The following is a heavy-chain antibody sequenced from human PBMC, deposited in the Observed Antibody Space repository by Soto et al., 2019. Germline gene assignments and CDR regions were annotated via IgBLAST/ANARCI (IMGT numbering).Heavy chain of an antibody. D-gene: IGHD4-17*01. CDR1: GGSISTGGYY. V-gene: IGHV4-31*03. CDR3: ARGLSVTRFDN. CDR2: IYYSGRT. J-gene: IGHJ4*02. Sequence: QVQLQESGPGLVKPSQTLSLTCTVSGGSISTGGYYWTWIRQHPGKGLEWIGYIYYSGRTYYNPSLKSRVTISVDTSKNQFSLKLSSVTAADTAVYYLARGLSVTRFDNWGQGTLVTVSS.